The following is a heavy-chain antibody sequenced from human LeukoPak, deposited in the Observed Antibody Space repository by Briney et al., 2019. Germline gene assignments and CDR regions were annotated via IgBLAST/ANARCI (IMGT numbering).Heavy chain of an antibody. J-gene: IGHJ5*02. D-gene: IGHD6-19*01. Sequence: ASVKVSCKASGGTFISYAISWVRQAPGQGLEWMGGIIPIFGTANYAQKFQGRVTITADESTSTAYMELSSLRSEDTAVYYCARDFPPHYSSGWPNWFDPRGQGTLVTVSS. CDR2: IIPIFGTA. V-gene: IGHV1-69*13. CDR1: GGTFISYA. CDR3: ARDFPPHYSSGWPNWFDP.